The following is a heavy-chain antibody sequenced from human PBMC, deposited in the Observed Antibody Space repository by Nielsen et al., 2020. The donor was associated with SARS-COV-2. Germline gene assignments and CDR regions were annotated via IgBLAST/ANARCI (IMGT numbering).Heavy chain of an antibody. V-gene: IGHV1-18*01. CDR3: ARGLVPAAMFLGSSTWYGMDV. CDR1: GYTFTSYG. Sequence: ASVKVSCKASGYTFTSYGISWVRQAPGQGLEWMGWISAYNGNTNYAQKLQGRVTMTTDTSTSTAYMELRSLRSDDTAVYYCARGLVPAAMFLGSSTWYGMDVWGQGTTVTVSS. CDR2: ISAYNGNT. D-gene: IGHD2-2*01. J-gene: IGHJ6*02.